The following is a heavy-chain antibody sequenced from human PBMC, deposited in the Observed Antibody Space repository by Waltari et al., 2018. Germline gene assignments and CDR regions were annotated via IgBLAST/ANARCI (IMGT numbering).Heavy chain of an antibody. CDR1: GGSISSYY. V-gene: IGHV4-59*01. D-gene: IGHD1-26*01. Sequence: QVQLQESGPGLVKPSETLSLTCTVSGGSISSYYWSWIRQPPGKGLEWIGYIYYSGSTNYNPSLKSRVTISVDTSKNQFSLKLSSVTAADTAVYYCASTYPGKDLPGFDYWGQGTLVIVSS. CDR3: ASTYPGKDLPGFDY. CDR2: IYYSGST. J-gene: IGHJ4*02.